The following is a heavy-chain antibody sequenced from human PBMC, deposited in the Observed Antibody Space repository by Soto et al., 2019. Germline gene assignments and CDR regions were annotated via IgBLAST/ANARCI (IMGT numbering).Heavy chain of an antibody. V-gene: IGHV1-69*13. Sequence: ASVKVSCKASGGTFSSYAISWVRQAPGQGLEWMGGIIPIFGTANYAQKFQGRVTITADESTSTAYMELSSLRSEDTAVYYCARVGDTAKAYYYYYGMDVWGQGTTVTVSS. CDR3: ARVGDTAKAYYYYYGMDV. CDR2: IIPIFGTA. CDR1: GGTFSSYA. D-gene: IGHD5-18*01. J-gene: IGHJ6*02.